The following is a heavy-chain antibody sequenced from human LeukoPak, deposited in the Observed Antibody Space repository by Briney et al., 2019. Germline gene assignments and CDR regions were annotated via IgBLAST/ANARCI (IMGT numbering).Heavy chain of an antibody. J-gene: IGHJ4*02. CDR2: INHSGST. V-gene: IGHV4-39*01. Sequence: SETLSLTCTVSGGSISSSSYYWSWIRQPPGKGLEWIGEINHSGSTNYNPSLKSRVTISVDTSKNQFSLKLSSVTAADTAVYYCARHVLRYFDWLLLWDYWGQGTLVTVSS. CDR3: ARHVLRYFDWLLLWDY. CDR1: GGSISSSSYY. D-gene: IGHD3-9*01.